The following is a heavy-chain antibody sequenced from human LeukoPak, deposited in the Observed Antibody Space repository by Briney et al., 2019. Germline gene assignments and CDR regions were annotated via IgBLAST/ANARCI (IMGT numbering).Heavy chain of an antibody. Sequence: ASVKVSCKASGYTFTGYYMHWVRQAPGQGLEWMGWINPNSGGTNYAQKFQGWVTMTRGTSTSTAYMELRSLRSDDTAVYYCARDLRMTTVTMNYWGQGTLVTVSS. CDR1: GYTFTGYY. CDR2: INPNSGGT. J-gene: IGHJ4*02. D-gene: IGHD4-17*01. CDR3: ARDLRMTTVTMNY. V-gene: IGHV1-2*04.